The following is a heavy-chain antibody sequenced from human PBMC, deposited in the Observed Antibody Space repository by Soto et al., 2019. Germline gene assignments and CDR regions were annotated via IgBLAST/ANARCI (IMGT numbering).Heavy chain of an antibody. CDR1: GGSISSSSYY. D-gene: IGHD3-10*01. CDR3: ARHETGSGSYYSVYYYYGMDV. V-gene: IGHV4-39*01. CDR2: IYYSGST. Sequence: SETLSLTCTVSGGSISSSSYYWGWIRQPPGKGLEWIGSIYYSGSTYYNPSLKSRVTISVDTSKNQFSLKLSSVTAADTAVYYCARHETGSGSYYSVYYYYGMDVWGQGTTVTVSS. J-gene: IGHJ6*02.